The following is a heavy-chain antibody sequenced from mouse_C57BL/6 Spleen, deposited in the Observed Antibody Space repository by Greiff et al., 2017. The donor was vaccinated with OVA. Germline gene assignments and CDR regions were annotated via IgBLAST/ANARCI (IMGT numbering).Heavy chain of an antibody. Sequence: EVKLMESGGGLVKPGGSLKLSCAASGFTFSSYAMSWVRQTPEKRLEWVATISDGGSYTYYPDNVKGRFTISRDNAKNNLYLQMGHLNSEDTAMYYCARDEGNLFAYWGQGTLVTVSA. CDR2: ISDGGSYT. CDR1: GFTFSSYA. J-gene: IGHJ3*01. D-gene: IGHD2-1*01. CDR3: ARDEGNLFAY. V-gene: IGHV5-4*01.